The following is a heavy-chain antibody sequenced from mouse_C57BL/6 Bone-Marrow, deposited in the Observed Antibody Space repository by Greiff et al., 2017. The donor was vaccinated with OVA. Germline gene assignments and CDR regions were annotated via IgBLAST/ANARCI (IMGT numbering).Heavy chain of an antibody. V-gene: IGHV1-19*01. Sequence: VHVKQSGPVLVKPGASVKMSCKASGYTFTDYYMNWVKQSHGKSLEWIGVINPYNGGTSYNQKFKGKATLTVDKSSSTAYMELNSLTSEDSAVYYCARSTAGYFDVWGTGTTVTVSS. D-gene: IGHD3-2*01. CDR2: INPYNGGT. J-gene: IGHJ1*03. CDR3: ARSTAGYFDV. CDR1: GYTFTDYY.